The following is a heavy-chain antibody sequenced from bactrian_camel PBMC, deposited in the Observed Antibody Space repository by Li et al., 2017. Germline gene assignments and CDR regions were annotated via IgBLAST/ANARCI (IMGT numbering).Heavy chain of an antibody. D-gene: IGHD6*01. Sequence: HVQLVESGGGSALAGGSVRLSCAASGYTFNTYSWFRQAPGQEREGVAAIDTGDGSTYYLNSVEGRFTISHDNAKNTLYLQMNSLKPDDTAMYYCAADDALGGSWFSPLNRPYNHWGQGTQVTVS. J-gene: IGHJ4*01. CDR2: IDTGDGST. V-gene: IGHV3S1*01. CDR3: AADDALGGSWFSPLNRPYNH. CDR1: GYTFNTYS.